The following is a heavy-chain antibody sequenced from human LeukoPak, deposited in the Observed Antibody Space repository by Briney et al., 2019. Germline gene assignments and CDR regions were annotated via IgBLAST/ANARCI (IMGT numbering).Heavy chain of an antibody. CDR2: ISGSGGST. Sequence: AGGSLRLSCAASGFTFSSYAMSWVRQAPGKGLEWVSAISGSGGSTYYADSVKGRFTISRDNSKNTLYLQMNSLRAEDTAVYYCAKGARPSVKPVGYYAYFDYWGQGTLVTVSS. CDR1: GFTFSSYA. J-gene: IGHJ4*02. CDR3: AKGARPSVKPVGYYAYFDY. V-gene: IGHV3-23*01. D-gene: IGHD3-3*01.